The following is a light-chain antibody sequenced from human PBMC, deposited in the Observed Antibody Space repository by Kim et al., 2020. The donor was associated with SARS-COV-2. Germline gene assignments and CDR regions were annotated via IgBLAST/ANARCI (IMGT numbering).Light chain of an antibody. Sequence: EIVLTQSPVTLSLSPGERATLSCRASQSVNSSHLAWYQHKPGQAPRLLINGASNRATGIPDRFSGSGSGTDFTLTISRLEPDDFAVYYCQQYGSSPFTFGGGTKVDIK. V-gene: IGKV3-20*01. J-gene: IGKJ4*01. CDR1: QSVNSSH. CDR2: GAS. CDR3: QQYGSSPFT.